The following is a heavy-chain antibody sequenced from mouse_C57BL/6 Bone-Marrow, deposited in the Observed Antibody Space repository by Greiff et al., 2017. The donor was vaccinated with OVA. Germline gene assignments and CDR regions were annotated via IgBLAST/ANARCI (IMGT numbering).Heavy chain of an antibody. Sequence: EVQLQESGTVLARPGASVKMSCKTSGYTFTSYWMHWVKQRPGQGLEWIGAIYPGNSDTSYNQKFKGKAKLTAVTSASTAYMELSSLTNEDSAVYYCTRVYDYPYYYAMDYWGQGTSVTVSS. V-gene: IGHV1-5*01. CDR1: GYTFTSYW. CDR3: TRVYDYPYYYAMDY. D-gene: IGHD2-4*01. J-gene: IGHJ4*01. CDR2: IYPGNSDT.